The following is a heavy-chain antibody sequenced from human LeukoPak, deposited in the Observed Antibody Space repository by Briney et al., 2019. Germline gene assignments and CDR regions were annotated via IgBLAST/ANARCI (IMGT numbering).Heavy chain of an antibody. J-gene: IGHJ4*02. D-gene: IGHD3-22*01. Sequence: GGSLRLSCAASGFTFSSYGMHWVRQAPGKGLEWVAVIWYDGSNKYYADSVKGRFTISRDNSKNTLYLQMNSLRAEDTAVYYCARGGSGYYWAFDCWGQGTLVTVSS. V-gene: IGHV3-33*01. CDR1: GFTFSSYG. CDR3: ARGGSGYYWAFDC. CDR2: IWYDGSNK.